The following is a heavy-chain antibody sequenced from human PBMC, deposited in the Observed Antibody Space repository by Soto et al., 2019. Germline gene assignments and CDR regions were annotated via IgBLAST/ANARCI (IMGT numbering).Heavy chain of an antibody. CDR2: VYGSDAK. J-gene: IGHJ4*02. CDR1: GFSLTTSGVA. Sequence: KESGPTLVKPTQTLTLTCTFSGFSLTTSGVAVGWIRQPPGKALEWLAIVYGSDAKFYSPSLKSRLTITKDTSKNQVVRTLTNMDPVDTATYSCVRRYDPYYFDYWGQGTLVTVSS. D-gene: IGHD1-1*01. V-gene: IGHV2-5*01. CDR3: VRRYDPYYFDY.